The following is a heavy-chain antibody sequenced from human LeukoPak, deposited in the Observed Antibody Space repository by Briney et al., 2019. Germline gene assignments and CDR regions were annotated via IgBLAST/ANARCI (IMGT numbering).Heavy chain of an antibody. J-gene: IGHJ6*03. CDR3: ARVQNIYSGSWYVPYYYMDV. D-gene: IGHD6-13*01. V-gene: IGHV4-39*07. CDR2: SYYSGST. Sequence: SETLSLTCTFSGGSISSSSYYWGWIRQPPGKGLEWIGSSYYSGSTYYNPSLKSRISISVDTAKNQFSLKLSSVTAADTAVYYCARVQNIYSGSWYVPYYYMDVWGKGTTVTVSS. CDR1: GGSISSSSYY.